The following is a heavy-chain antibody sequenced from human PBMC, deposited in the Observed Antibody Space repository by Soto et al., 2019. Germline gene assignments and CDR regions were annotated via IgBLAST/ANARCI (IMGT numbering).Heavy chain of an antibody. CDR3: ARGEFQWQGRGWWYFQH. Sequence: QVQLVESGGGVVQPGRSMRLSCAASGFTFSSYAMHWVRQAPGKGLEWVAVISYDGSNKYYADSVKGRFTISRDNSKNTLYLQMNSLRAEDTAVYYCARGEFQWQGRGWWYFQHWGQGTLVTVSS. CDR2: ISYDGSNK. CDR1: GFTFSSYA. J-gene: IGHJ1*01. V-gene: IGHV3-30-3*01. D-gene: IGHD3-16*01.